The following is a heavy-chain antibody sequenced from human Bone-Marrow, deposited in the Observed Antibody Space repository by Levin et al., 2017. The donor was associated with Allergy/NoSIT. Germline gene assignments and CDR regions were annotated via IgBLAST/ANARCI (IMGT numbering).Heavy chain of an antibody. D-gene: IGHD2-21*02. Sequence: SETLSLTCTVSGGSISSSSYYWGWIRQPPGKGLEWIGSIYYSGSSYYNPSLKSRVTISVDTSKNQFSLKLSSVTAADTAVYYCARDASAYCGGDCYRAEYFQQWGQGTLVTVSS. CDR3: ARDASAYCGGDCYRAEYFQQ. V-gene: IGHV4-39*07. J-gene: IGHJ1*01. CDR2: IYYSGSS. CDR1: GGSISSSSYY.